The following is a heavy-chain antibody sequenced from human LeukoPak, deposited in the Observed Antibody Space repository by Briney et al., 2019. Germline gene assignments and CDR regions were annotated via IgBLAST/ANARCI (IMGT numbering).Heavy chain of an antibody. CDR1: GGSISSSNW. CDR2: IYHSGST. D-gene: IGHD6-13*01. CDR3: ARDREYSSSWGAFDI. J-gene: IGHJ3*02. Sequence: PSGTLSLTCAVSGGSISSSNWWSWVRQPPGKGLEWIGEIYHSGSTNYNPSLKSRVTISVDKSKNQFSLKLSSVTAADTAVYYCARDREYSSSWGAFDIWGQGTMVTVSS. V-gene: IGHV4-4*02.